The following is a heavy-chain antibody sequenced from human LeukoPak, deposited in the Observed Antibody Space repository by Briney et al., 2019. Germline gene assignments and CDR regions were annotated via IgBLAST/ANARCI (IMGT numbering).Heavy chain of an antibody. Sequence: SETLSLTCTVSGGSVSSGSYYWSWIRQPPGKGLEWIGYIYYSGSTNYNPSLKSRVTISVDTSKNQFSLKLNSVTAADMAVYYCARGSPFYDILTGSTYAMDVWGQGTTVTVSS. CDR2: IYYSGST. J-gene: IGHJ6*02. CDR1: GGSVSSGSYY. CDR3: ARGSPFYDILTGSTYAMDV. V-gene: IGHV4-61*01. D-gene: IGHD3-9*01.